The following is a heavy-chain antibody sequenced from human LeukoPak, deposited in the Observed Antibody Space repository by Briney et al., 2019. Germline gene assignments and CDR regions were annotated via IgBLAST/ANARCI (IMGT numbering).Heavy chain of an antibody. J-gene: IGHJ6*03. CDR2: INTNTGNP. D-gene: IGHD3-10*01. CDR3: ASFSGRFGEFKYYYYYYYMDV. CDR1: GYTFTSYA. Sequence: EASVKVSCKASGYTFTSYAMNWVRQAPGQGLEWMGWINTNTGNPTYAQGFTGRFVFSLDTSVSTTYLQISSLKAEDTAVYYCASFSGRFGEFKYYYYYYYMDVWGKGTTVTVSS. V-gene: IGHV7-4-1*02.